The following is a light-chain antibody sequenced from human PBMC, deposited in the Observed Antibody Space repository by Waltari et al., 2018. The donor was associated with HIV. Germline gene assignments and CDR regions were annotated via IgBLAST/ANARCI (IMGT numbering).Light chain of an antibody. CDR2: RDT. CDR1: KLEDNY. J-gene: IGLJ2*01. Sequence: SYELTQPPSVSVSPGQTASIPCAGDKLEDNYAAGYQQKPVKSPVLVIYRDTKRPSGMPERFSGSNSGNTATLTISGTQAMDEADYSCQAWDSSSSTVVFGGGTKLTVL. CDR3: QAWDSSSSTVV. V-gene: IGLV3-1*01.